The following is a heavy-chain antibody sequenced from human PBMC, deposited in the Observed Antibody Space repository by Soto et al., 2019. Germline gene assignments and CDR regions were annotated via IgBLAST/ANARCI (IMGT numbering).Heavy chain of an antibody. D-gene: IGHD3-22*01. CDR3: ARGQPRGNWLITMRNYGMDV. J-gene: IGHJ6*02. Sequence: ASVNVSCKASGYTFTSYDINWVRQATGQGLEWMGWMNPNSGNTGYAQKFQGRVTMTRNTSISTAYMELSSLRSEDTAVYYCARGQPRGNWLITMRNYGMDVWGQGTTVTVSS. V-gene: IGHV1-8*01. CDR1: GYTFTSYD. CDR2: MNPNSGNT.